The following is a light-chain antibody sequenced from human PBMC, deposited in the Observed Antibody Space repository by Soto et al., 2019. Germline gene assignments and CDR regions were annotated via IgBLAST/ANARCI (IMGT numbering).Light chain of an antibody. Sequence: DIQMTQSPSSLSASVGDRVTITCQASQDISNYLNWYHQKPGKAPKLLIYDASNLETGVPSRFSGSGSGTDFSFTISSLQPEDIGTSYCQQSDNLPLTFGGGTKVEIK. J-gene: IGKJ4*01. V-gene: IGKV1-33*01. CDR3: QQSDNLPLT. CDR2: DAS. CDR1: QDISNY.